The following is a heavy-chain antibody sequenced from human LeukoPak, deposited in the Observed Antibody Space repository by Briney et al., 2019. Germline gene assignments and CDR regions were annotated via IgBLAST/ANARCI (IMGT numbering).Heavy chain of an antibody. Sequence: GASVKVSCKASGYTFTSYYMHWVRQAPGQGLEWMGIINPSGGSTSYAQKFQGRVTMTRDTSMSTVYMELSSLRSEDTAVYYCARDGYSGYDLGDDLDYWGQGTLVTVSS. D-gene: IGHD5-12*01. J-gene: IGHJ4*02. CDR3: ARDGYSGYDLGDDLDY. CDR1: GYTFTSYY. V-gene: IGHV1-46*01. CDR2: INPSGGST.